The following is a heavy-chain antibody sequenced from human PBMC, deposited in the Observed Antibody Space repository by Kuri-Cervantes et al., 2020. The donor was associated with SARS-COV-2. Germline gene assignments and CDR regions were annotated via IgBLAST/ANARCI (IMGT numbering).Heavy chain of an antibody. CDR1: GFTFSSYA. CDR2: ISSSSSYI. Sequence: GGSLRLSCAASGFTFSSYAMSWVRQAPGKGLEWVSAISSSSSYIHYADSMRGRFTISRDNAKNSLYLQMNSLRAEDTAVYYCAREDGKALQDPRLWDYWGQGTLVTVSS. V-gene: IGHV3-21*01. D-gene: IGHD4-11*01. J-gene: IGHJ4*02. CDR3: AREDGKALQDPRLWDY.